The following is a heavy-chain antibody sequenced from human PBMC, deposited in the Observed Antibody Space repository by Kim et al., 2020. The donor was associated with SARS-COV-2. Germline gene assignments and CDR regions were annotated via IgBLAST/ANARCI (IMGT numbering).Heavy chain of an antibody. Sequence: GGSLRLSCAASGFTFSSYAMHWVRQAPGKGLEWVAVISYDGSNKYYADSVKGRFTISRDNSKNTLYLQMNSLRAEDTAVYYCARDPHVDTAMVSLYYYYG. CDR3: ARDPHVDTAMVSLYYYYG. V-gene: IGHV3-30*04. CDR2: ISYDGSNK. J-gene: IGHJ6*01. CDR1: GFTFSSYA. D-gene: IGHD5-18*01.